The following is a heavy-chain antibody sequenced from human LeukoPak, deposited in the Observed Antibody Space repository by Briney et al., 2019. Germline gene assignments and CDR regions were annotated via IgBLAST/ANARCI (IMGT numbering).Heavy chain of an antibody. Sequence: PSETLSLTCTGSGGSISGYYWSWIRQPPGKGLEWIGYIYYSGNTNYNPSLQSRVTISVDTSKNQFSLKLSSVTAADTAVYYCARHNYYDSSGYYPLSYWGQGTLVTVSS. CDR3: ARHNYYDSSGYYPLSY. J-gene: IGHJ4*02. CDR2: IYYSGNT. CDR1: GGSISGYY. D-gene: IGHD3-22*01. V-gene: IGHV4-59*08.